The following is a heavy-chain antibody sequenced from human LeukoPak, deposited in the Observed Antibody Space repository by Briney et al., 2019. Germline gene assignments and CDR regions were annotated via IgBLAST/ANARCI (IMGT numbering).Heavy chain of an antibody. J-gene: IGHJ6*03. CDR2: IYSGGST. D-gene: IGHD4-17*01. CDR1: GFTVSSNY. V-gene: IGHV3-66*04. CDR3: ARLVRGDYNYYYYYYMDV. Sequence: PGGSLRLSCAASGFTVSSNYVSWVRQAPGKGLEWVSLIYSGGSTYYTDSVKGRFTISRDNAKNSLYLQMNSLRAEDTALYYCARLVRGDYNYYYYYYMDVWGKGTTVTVSS.